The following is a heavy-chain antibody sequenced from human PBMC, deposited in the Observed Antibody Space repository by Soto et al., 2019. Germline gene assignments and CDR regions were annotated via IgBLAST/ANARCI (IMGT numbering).Heavy chain of an antibody. D-gene: IGHD4-17*01. V-gene: IGHV3-21*01. CDR1: GFTFSSYS. Sequence: EVQLVEFGGGLVKPGGSLGLSCAASGFTFSSYSMNWVRQAPGRGLEWVSSISGSSRNIYYADSVKGRFTISRDNARNSLYLQMDSLRADDTAVYYCARYYGDYYGGRYFDLWGRGTLVTVSS. J-gene: IGHJ2*01. CDR3: ARYYGDYYGGRYFDL. CDR2: ISGSSRNI.